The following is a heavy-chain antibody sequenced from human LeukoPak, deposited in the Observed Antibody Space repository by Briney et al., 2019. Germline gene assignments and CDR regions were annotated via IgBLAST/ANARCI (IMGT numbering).Heavy chain of an antibody. J-gene: IGHJ4*02. CDR1: GASTSNYY. CDR3: ATSTSNYGFPVNFDY. V-gene: IGHV4-59*01. D-gene: IGHD3-10*01. Sequence: SETLSLTCSGPGASTSNYYWSWIPHSPGKGMEWIGSIHNTGATNYNPSLRSRVTISADTAKNHFSLNLSSVTAADTAMYYCATSTSNYGFPVNFDYWGQGTLVTVSS. CDR2: IHNTGAT.